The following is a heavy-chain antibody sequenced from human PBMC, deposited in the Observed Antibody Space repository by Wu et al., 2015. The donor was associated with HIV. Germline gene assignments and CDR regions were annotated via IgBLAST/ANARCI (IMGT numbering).Heavy chain of an antibody. V-gene: IGHV1-18*01. CDR2: INPYNGDT. CDR1: GYTFTRYV. D-gene: IGHD6-13*01. J-gene: IGHJ2*01. CDR3: AREPLAAAGDYWYFDL. Sequence: QVQLVQSGTEVKKPGASVKVSCKASGYTFTRYVMSWLRQAPGQGLEWMGWINPYNGDTNYAQKFQGRVTMTTATSTSTAYMELRSLRSDDTAVYYCAREPLAAAGDYWYFDLVGPVATLVTVSS.